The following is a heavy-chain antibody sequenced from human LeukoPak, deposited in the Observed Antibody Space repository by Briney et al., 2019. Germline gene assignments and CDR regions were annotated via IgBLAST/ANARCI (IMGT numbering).Heavy chain of an antibody. V-gene: IGHV4-59*08. CDR1: GGSISSYY. Sequence: SETLSLTCTVSGGSISSYYWSWIRQPPGKGLEWIGYIYYSGSTNYNPSLKSRVTISVDTSKNQFSLKLSSVTAADTAVYYCARHSKYYYDSSGSYVGYFQHWGQGTLVTVSS. D-gene: IGHD3-22*01. CDR3: ARHSKYYYDSSGSYVGYFQH. CDR2: IYYSGST. J-gene: IGHJ1*01.